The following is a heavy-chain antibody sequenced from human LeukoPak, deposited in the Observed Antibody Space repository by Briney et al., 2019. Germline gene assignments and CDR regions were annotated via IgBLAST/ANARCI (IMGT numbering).Heavy chain of an antibody. CDR3: ARGLRYYFYYYMDV. J-gene: IGHJ6*03. CDR2: IHWNGDTT. D-gene: IGHD3-9*01. V-gene: IGHV3-20*04. Sequence: GGSLRLSCAASGFTFDDYGMNWVRQAPGKGLEWISGIHWNGDTTNYAASVEGRFTISRDNAKNSLYLQMISLRAEDTALYYCARGLRYYFYYYMDVWGKGTTVTVSS. CDR1: GFTFDDYG.